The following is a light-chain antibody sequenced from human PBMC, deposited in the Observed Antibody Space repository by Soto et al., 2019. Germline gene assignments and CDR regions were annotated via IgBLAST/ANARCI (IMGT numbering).Light chain of an antibody. J-gene: IGLJ3*02. CDR3: GTWDSNLSAGV. Sequence: QSVLTQPPSVSAAPGQKVTISCSGSSSNIGNNYVFWYQHLPGTAPKLLIYDNNKRPSGIPDRFTGSKSGTSATLGITGLQTGDEADYYCGTWDSNLSAGVFAGGTQLTVL. CDR2: DNN. CDR1: SSNIGNNY. V-gene: IGLV1-51*01.